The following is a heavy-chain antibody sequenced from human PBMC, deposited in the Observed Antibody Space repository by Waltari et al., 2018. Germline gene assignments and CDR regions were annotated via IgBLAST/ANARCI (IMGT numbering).Heavy chain of an antibody. D-gene: IGHD3-22*01. J-gene: IGHJ4*02. CDR2: IWYDGSNK. CDR1: GFTFSSYG. CDR3: AREDYYDSSGFDY. Sequence: QVQLVESGGGVVQPGRSLRLSCAASGFTFSSYGMHWVRQAPGKGLEWVAVIWYDGSNKDYADSVKGRFTISRDNSKNTLYLQMNSLRAEDTAVYYCAREDYYDSSGFDYWGQGTLVTVSS. V-gene: IGHV3-33*01.